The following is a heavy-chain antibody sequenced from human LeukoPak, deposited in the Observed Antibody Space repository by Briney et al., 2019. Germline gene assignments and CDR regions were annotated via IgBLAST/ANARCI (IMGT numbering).Heavy chain of an antibody. CDR2: ISWNSGSI. V-gene: IGHV3-9*01. CDR1: GFTFDDYA. CDR3: AKGGSSGWYNWFDP. J-gene: IGHJ5*02. Sequence: GGSLRLSCAASGFTFDDYAMHWVRQAPGKGLEWVSGISWNSGSIGYADSVKGRFTISRDDAKNSLYLQMNSLRAEDTALYYCAKGGSSGWYNWFDPWGQGTLVTVSS. D-gene: IGHD6-19*01.